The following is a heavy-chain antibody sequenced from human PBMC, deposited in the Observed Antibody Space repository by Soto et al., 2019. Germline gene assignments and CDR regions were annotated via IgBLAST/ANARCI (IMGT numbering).Heavy chain of an antibody. CDR2: IIPIFGTA. J-gene: IGHJ4*02. V-gene: IGHV1-69*13. Sequence: GASVKVSCKASGGTFSSYAISWVRQAPGQGLEWMGGIIPIFGTANYAQKFQGRVTITADESTSTAYMELSSLRPEDTAVYYCVKGEYYYDGSAYYPFDYWGQGRMVTVSS. D-gene: IGHD3-22*01. CDR3: VKGEYYYDGSAYYPFDY. CDR1: GGTFSSYA.